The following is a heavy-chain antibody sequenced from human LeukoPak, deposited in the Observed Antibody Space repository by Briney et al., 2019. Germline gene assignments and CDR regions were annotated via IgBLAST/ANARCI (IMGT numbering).Heavy chain of an antibody. D-gene: IGHD2-15*01. Sequence: KVGESLKISCKGSGYRFTSDWIGWVRQMPGKGLEWMGIIYPGDSDTRYSPSFQGQVTISADKSVNTAYQQWSSLKASDTAMYYCARLSGRVVCSAGSCYIDSWGQGTLVTVSS. J-gene: IGHJ4*02. V-gene: IGHV5-51*01. CDR1: GYRFTSDW. CDR2: IYPGDSDT. CDR3: ARLSGRVVCSAGSCYIDS.